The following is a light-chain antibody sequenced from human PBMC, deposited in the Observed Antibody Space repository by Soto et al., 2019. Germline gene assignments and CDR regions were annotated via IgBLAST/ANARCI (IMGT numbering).Light chain of an antibody. Sequence: QSALTQPASVSGSPGQSITISCTGTSSDVGGYNYVSWYQQHPGKAPKLMIYDVSNRPSGVSNRFSASKSGNTASLTISGRQAEDEADYYCSSYTSSSTAVFGGGTKLTVL. CDR1: SSDVGGYNY. CDR2: DVS. V-gene: IGLV2-14*01. CDR3: SSYTSSSTAV. J-gene: IGLJ2*01.